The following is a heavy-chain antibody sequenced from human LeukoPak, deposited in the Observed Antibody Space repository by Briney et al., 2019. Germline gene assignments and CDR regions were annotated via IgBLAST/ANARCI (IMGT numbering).Heavy chain of an antibody. CDR2: ISSSSSFI. CDR1: GFTFSGYT. J-gene: IGHJ4*02. V-gene: IGHV3-21*01. CDR3: ATGLRGYSYGYDLYYFDY. D-gene: IGHD5-18*01. Sequence: GGPLRLSCAASGFTFSGYTMNWVRQAPGKGLEWVSSISSSSSFIYYADSVKGRFTVSRDNAKNSLYLQMNSLRAEDTAVYYCATGLRGYSYGYDLYYFDYWGQGTLVTVSS.